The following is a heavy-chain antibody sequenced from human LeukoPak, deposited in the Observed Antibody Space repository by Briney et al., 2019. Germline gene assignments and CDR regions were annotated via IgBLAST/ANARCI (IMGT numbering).Heavy chain of an antibody. CDR2: INGGDYST. D-gene: IGHD3-10*01. J-gene: IGHJ4*02. Sequence: GGLLILSCAASGFTFRTSAMSSVRQVPAKGLQWDSSINGGDYSTYYADSVKGRFTISRDSSKNILYLQMNSLRTDATAMYYCATANPTPRGINFDSWGQGTLVTVSS. CDR3: ATANPTPRGINFDS. CDR1: GFTFRTSA. V-gene: IGHV3-23*01.